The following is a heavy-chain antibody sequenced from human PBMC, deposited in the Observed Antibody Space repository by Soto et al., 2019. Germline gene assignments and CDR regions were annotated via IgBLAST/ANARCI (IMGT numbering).Heavy chain of an antibody. CDR2: INPSGGST. Sequence: QVQLVQSGAEVKKPGASVKVSCKASGYTFTSSYMHWVRQAPGQGLEWVGIINPSGGSTTYTQKFQGRLTLTRDTSTSTVYMELSSLRSEDTADYYCARVYCSGGGCYGIDYWGQGTLVTVSS. V-gene: IGHV1-46*01. D-gene: IGHD2-15*01. CDR3: ARVYCSGGGCYGIDY. J-gene: IGHJ4*02. CDR1: GYTFTSSY.